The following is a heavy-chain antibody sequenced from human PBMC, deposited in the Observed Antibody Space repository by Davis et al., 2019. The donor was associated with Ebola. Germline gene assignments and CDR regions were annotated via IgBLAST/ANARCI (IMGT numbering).Heavy chain of an antibody. CDR3: AKALRSGYDYYYYGMDV. J-gene: IGHJ6*04. D-gene: IGHD5-12*01. CDR2: ISWNSGSI. Sequence: SLKISCAASGFTFDDYAMHWVRQAPGKGLEWVSGISWNSGSIGYADSVKGRFTISRDNAKNSLYLQMNSLRAEDTALYYCAKALRSGYDYYYYGMDVWGKGTTVTVSS. V-gene: IGHV3-9*01. CDR1: GFTFDDYA.